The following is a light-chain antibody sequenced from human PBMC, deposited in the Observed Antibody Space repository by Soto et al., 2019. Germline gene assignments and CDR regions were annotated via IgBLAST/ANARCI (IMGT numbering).Light chain of an antibody. Sequence: QSALTQAASVSGSPGQSITISCTGTSSDVGGYDSVSWYQQHPGKAPKLMIYEVTNRPSGVSNRFSGSKSGNTASLTISGLQAEDEADYYCSSFTISTTLLFGGGTKLTVL. CDR2: EVT. J-gene: IGLJ2*01. CDR3: SSFTISTTLL. V-gene: IGLV2-14*01. CDR1: SSDVGGYDS.